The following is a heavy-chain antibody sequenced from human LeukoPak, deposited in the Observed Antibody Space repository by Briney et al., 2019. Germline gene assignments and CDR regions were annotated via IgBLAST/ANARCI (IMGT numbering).Heavy chain of an antibody. CDR1: GDSVSSNSAA. D-gene: IGHD3-9*01. CDR2: TYYRSKWYN. Sequence: SRALSLTCAISGDSVSSNSAAWNWIRQSPSRGLEWLGRTYYRSKWYNDYAVSVKSRITINPDTSKNQFSLQLNSVTPEDTAVYYCARHYDILTGHGAFDIWGQGTMVTVSS. CDR3: ARHYDILTGHGAFDI. V-gene: IGHV6-1*01. J-gene: IGHJ3*02.